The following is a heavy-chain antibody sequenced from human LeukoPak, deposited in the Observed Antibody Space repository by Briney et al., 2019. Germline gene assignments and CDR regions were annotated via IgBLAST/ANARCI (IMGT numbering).Heavy chain of an antibody. D-gene: IGHD3-3*01. V-gene: IGHV3-7*01. CDR1: GFTFSSYW. CDR2: IKQDGSEK. J-gene: IGHJ3*02. CDR3: ARHLYDFWSGYLSAFDI. Sequence: GGSLRLSCAASGFTFSSYWMSWVRQAPGKGLEWVANIKQDGSEKYYVDSVKGRFTISRDNAKNSLNLQMNSLRAEDTAVYYCARHLYDFWSGYLSAFDIWGQGTMVTVSS.